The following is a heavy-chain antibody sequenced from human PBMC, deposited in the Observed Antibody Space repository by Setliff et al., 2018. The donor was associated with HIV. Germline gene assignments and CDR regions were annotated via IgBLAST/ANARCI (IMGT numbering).Heavy chain of an antibody. CDR2: IHYTGST. Sequence: AETLSLTCTVSGASISSHYWTWIRQPPGKGLEWIGNIHYTGSTNYNPSLKSRVTISGDSSKKQFSLVLSSVTAADKSVYYCARAHIGIAARWSGWFDPWGQGTLVTVSS. J-gene: IGHJ5*02. D-gene: IGHD6-6*01. CDR3: ARAHIGIAARWSGWFDP. V-gene: IGHV4-59*11. CDR1: GASISSHY.